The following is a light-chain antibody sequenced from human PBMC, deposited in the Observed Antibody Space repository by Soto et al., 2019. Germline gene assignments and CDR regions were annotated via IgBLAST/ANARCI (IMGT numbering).Light chain of an antibody. CDR3: QQSFASSWT. CDR1: QAIGNS. CDR2: GTS. Sequence: DIQMTQSPSSLSASVGDRVTITCRTSQAIGNSVNWYQQKPGKAPNLLVYGTSTLQSVVPSRFSGSGSGTDFTLTISSAQREDFATYYFQQSFASSWTFGQGTKVEIK. V-gene: IGKV1-39*01. J-gene: IGKJ1*01.